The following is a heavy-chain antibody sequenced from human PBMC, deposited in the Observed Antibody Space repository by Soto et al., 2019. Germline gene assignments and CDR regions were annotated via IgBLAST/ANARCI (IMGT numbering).Heavy chain of an antibody. J-gene: IGHJ6*02. D-gene: IGHD2-21*01. Sequence: QVQLQESGPGLVKPSQTLSLTCTVSGGSISSGDYYWSWIRQPPGKGLEWIGYIYYSGSTYYNPSRKIRVTISVDTSKNQFSLKLSSVTAADTAVYYCAIVPLIDYYYGMDVWGQGTTVTVSS. CDR3: AIVPLIDYYYGMDV. V-gene: IGHV4-30-4*01. CDR2: IYYSGST. CDR1: GGSISSGDYY.